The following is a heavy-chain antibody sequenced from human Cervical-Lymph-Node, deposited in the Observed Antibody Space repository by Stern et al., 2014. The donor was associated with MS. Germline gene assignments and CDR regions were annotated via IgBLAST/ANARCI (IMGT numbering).Heavy chain of an antibody. CDR3: TSRIAVAGIPFDY. D-gene: IGHD6-19*01. J-gene: IGHJ4*02. CDR1: GFTFSNAW. V-gene: IGHV3-15*01. CDR2: IKSKTDGGTT. Sequence: EVQLVESGGGLVKPGGSLRLSCAASGFTFSNAWMSWVRQAPGKGLEWVGRIKSKTDGGTTDYAAPVKGRFTISRDDSKNTLYLQMNSLKTEDTAVYYCTSRIAVAGIPFDYWGQGTLVTVSS.